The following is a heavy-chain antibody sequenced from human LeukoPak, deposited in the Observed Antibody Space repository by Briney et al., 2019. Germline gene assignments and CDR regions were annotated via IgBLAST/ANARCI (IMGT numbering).Heavy chain of an antibody. CDR3: ANYDSSGYPPSGYFDY. CDR2: IKQDGSEK. Sequence: GGSLRLSCAASGFAFSSYWISWVRQAPGKGLEWVANIKQDGSEKYYVDPVKGRLTISRDNAKNSLYLQMNSLRAEDTAVYYCANYDSSGYPPSGYFDYWGQGTLVTVSS. CDR1: GFAFSSYW. V-gene: IGHV3-7*03. D-gene: IGHD3-22*01. J-gene: IGHJ4*02.